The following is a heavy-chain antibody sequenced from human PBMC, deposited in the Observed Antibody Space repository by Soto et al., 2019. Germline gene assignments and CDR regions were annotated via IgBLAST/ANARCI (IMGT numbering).Heavy chain of an antibody. CDR2: ISSDTNEK. V-gene: IGHV3-30*18. J-gene: IGHJ4*02. CDR3: AKAQTGGSYIIDY. CDR1: GFTFSHYG. Sequence: GGSLRLSCIGSGFTFSHYGMHWVRQAPGKGLEWVTIISSDTNEKTYADSVKGRFTVSRDNSKNTVYLQMNSLRAEDTAIYYCAKAQTGGSYIIDYWGQGTLVTVSS. D-gene: IGHD1-26*01.